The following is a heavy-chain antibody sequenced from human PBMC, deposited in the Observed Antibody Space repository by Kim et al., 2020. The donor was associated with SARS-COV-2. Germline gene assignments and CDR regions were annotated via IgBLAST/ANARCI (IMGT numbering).Heavy chain of an antibody. Sequence: GGSLRLSCAASGFTFSSYSMNWVRQAPGKGLEWVSSISSSSSYIYYADSVKGRFTISRDNAKNSLYLQMNSLRAEDTAVYYCARDRGPGSSWAFDYWGQGTLVTVSS. CDR3: ARDRGPGSSWAFDY. J-gene: IGHJ4*02. CDR1: GFTFSSYS. D-gene: IGHD6-13*01. V-gene: IGHV3-21*01. CDR2: ISSSSSYI.